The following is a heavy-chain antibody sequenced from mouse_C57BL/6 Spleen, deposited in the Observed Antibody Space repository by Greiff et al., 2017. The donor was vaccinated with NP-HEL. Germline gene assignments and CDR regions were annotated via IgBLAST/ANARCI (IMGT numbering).Heavy chain of an antibody. CDR3: TRAVYYGYHGYFDY. D-gene: IGHD2-2*01. J-gene: IGHJ2*01. V-gene: IGHV1-15*01. CDR2: IDPETGGT. CDR1: GYTFTDYE. Sequence: QVQLQQSGAELVRPGASVTLSCKASGYTFTDYEMHWVKQTPVHGLEWIGAIDPETGGTAYNQKFKGKAILTADKSSSTAYMELRSLTSEDSAVYYCTRAVYYGYHGYFDYWGQGTTLTVSS.